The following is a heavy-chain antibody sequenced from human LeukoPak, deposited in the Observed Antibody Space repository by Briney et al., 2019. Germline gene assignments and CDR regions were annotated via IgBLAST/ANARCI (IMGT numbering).Heavy chain of an antibody. CDR1: GFTFSSYS. CDR2: ISSSSSYI. D-gene: IGHD4-17*01. V-gene: IGHV3-21*01. CDR3: ARVPLYGDYEGPFGY. J-gene: IGHJ4*02. Sequence: GGSLRLSCAASGFTFSSYSMNWVRQAPGKGLEWVSSISSSSSYIYYADSVKGRFTISRDNAKNSLYLQMNSLRAEDTAVYYCARVPLYGDYEGPFGYWGQGTLVTVSS.